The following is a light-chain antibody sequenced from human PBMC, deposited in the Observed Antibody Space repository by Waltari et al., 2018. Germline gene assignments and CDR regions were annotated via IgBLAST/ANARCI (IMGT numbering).Light chain of an antibody. CDR1: QYIGKY. J-gene: IGKJ3*01. V-gene: IGKV1-33*01. Sequence: DIQMTQSPSSLSASVADRVTITCPASQYIGKYINWYQLMPGKAPNLLIYDSTNLQTRVPLRFSGSGPGTHSTLAISSLQPEAIATYFCQYYDELLSLRLGRWTSFDIK. CDR3: QYYDELLSLR. CDR2: DST.